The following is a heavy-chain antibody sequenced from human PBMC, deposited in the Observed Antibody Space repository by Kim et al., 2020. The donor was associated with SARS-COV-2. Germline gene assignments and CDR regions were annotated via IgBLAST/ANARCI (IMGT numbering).Heavy chain of an antibody. Sequence: GESLRLSCAASGFTFSSYAMSWVRQAPGKGLEWVSAISGSGGSTYYADSVKGRFTISRDNSKNTLYLQMNSLRAEDTAVYYCAKDLADFWSGYRIYYYYYGMDVWGQGTTVTVSS. V-gene: IGHV3-23*01. CDR2: ISGSGGST. CDR1: GFTFSSYA. CDR3: AKDLADFWSGYRIYYYYYGMDV. D-gene: IGHD3-3*01. J-gene: IGHJ6*02.